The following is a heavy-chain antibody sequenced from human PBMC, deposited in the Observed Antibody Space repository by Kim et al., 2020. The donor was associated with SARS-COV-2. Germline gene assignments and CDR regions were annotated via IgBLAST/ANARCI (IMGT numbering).Heavy chain of an antibody. D-gene: IGHD6-19*01. V-gene: IGHV3-23*01. CDR2: ISGSGGST. CDR3: AKVPVSPQWLVRRGPYLDY. Sequence: GGSLRLSCAASGFTFSSYAMSWVRQAPGKGLEWVSAISGSGGSTYYADSVKGRFTISRDNSKNTLYLQMNSLRAEDTAVYYCAKVPVSPQWLVRRGPYLDYWGQGTLVTVSS. J-gene: IGHJ4*02. CDR1: GFTFSSYA.